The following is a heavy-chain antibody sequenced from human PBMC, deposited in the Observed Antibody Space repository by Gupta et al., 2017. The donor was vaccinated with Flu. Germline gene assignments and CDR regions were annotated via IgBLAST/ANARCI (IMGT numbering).Heavy chain of an antibody. CDR3: ARDPIFSTGYYSPGYMDV. D-gene: IGHD3-9*01. Sequence: HWGRRAPGQRLEWLGWINSANDNKKFSQSFQGRVTIFRNTSANIAYMQLRGLTPEDTSVYYYARDPIFSTGYYSPGYMDVWGKGTMVTVSS. V-gene: IGHV1-3*01. CDR2: INSANDNK. J-gene: IGHJ6*03.